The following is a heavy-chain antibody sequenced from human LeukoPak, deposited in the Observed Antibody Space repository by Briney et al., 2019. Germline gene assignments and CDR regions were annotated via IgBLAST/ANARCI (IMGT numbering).Heavy chain of an antibody. Sequence: GRSLRLSCAASGFTFSSYAMHWVRQAPGKGLEWVAVISYDGSNKYYADSVKGRFTISRDNSKNTLYLQMNSLRAEDTAVYYCARDLGDYWGQGTLVTVSS. CDR1: GFTFSSYA. CDR3: ARDLGDY. J-gene: IGHJ4*02. V-gene: IGHV3-30-3*01. CDR2: ISYDGSNK.